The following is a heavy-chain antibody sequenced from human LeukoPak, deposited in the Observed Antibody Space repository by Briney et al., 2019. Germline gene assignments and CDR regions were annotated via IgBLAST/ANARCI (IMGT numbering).Heavy chain of an antibody. Sequence: GGSLRLSCAASGFTFSSYSMNWVRQARGKGLEWVSSISSSSSYIYYADSVKGRFTISRDNAKNSLYLQMNSLRAEDTAVYYCARVEMATIGGFDYWGQGTLVTVSS. CDR2: ISSSSSYI. CDR1: GFTFSSYS. J-gene: IGHJ4*02. D-gene: IGHD5-24*01. CDR3: ARVEMATIGGFDY. V-gene: IGHV3-21*01.